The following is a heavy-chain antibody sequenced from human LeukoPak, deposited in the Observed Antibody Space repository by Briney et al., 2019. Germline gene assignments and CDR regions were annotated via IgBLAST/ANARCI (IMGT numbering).Heavy chain of an antibody. J-gene: IGHJ3*02. CDR2: IYYRGST. Sequence: SETLSLTCTVSGGSITSYDWSWIRQPPGKGLEWLAYIYYRGSTNYNPSLKSRVTTSIDMSKNQFSLNLNSVTAADTAVYYCARAGGSRGAFDIWGQGTMVTVSS. V-gene: IGHV4-59*08. CDR3: ARAGGSRGAFDI. CDR1: GGSITSYD. D-gene: IGHD3-10*01.